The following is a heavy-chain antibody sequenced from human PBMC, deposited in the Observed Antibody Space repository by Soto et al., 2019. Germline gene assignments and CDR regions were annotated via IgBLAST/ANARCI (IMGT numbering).Heavy chain of an antibody. J-gene: IGHJ4*02. CDR2: IYYSGST. D-gene: IGHD3-9*01. Sequence: SETLSLTCTVSGGSISSYYWSWIRQPPGKGLEWIGYIYYSGSTNYNPSLKSRVTISVDTSKNQFSLKLSSVTAADTAVYYCARVVRGRGTGYYSDFDYWGQGTLVTVSS. CDR1: GGSISSYY. CDR3: ARVVRGRGTGYYSDFDY. V-gene: IGHV4-59*01.